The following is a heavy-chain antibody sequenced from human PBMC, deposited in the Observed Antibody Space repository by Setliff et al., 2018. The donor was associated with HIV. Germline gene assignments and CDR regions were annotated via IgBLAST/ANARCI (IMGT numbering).Heavy chain of an antibody. V-gene: IGHV1-69*10. Sequence: ASVKVSCKASGGTFSSYAISWVRQAPGQGLEWMGGIIPILGIANYAQKFQGRVTIIADESTSTAYMELSSLRSEDTAVFYCASLFVAAAGNNERNYYYYGMDVWGQGTTVTVSS. CDR1: GGTFSSYA. CDR2: IIPILGIA. CDR3: ASLFVAAAGNNERNYYYYGMDV. D-gene: IGHD6-13*01. J-gene: IGHJ6*02.